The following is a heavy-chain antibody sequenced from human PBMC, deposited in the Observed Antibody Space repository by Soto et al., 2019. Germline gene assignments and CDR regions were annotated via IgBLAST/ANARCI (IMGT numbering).Heavy chain of an antibody. Sequence: ASVKVSCKASGYTFTSYYMHWVRQAPGQGLEWMGIINPSGGSTSYAQKFQGRVTMTRDTSTSTVYMELSSLRSEDTAVYYCARVGTTVVTRPHYYFDYWGQGTLVTVSS. CDR1: GYTFTSYY. D-gene: IGHD4-17*01. V-gene: IGHV1-46*01. CDR2: INPSGGST. J-gene: IGHJ4*02. CDR3: ARVGTTVVTRPHYYFDY.